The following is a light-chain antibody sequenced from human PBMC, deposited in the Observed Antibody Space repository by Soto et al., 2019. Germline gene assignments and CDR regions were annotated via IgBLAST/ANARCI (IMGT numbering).Light chain of an antibody. CDR1: QSISSY. CDR2: AAS. CDR3: QQSYNTPWT. V-gene: IGKV1-39*01. J-gene: IGKJ1*01. Sequence: DIQMTQSPSSLSASVGDSVTITCRASQSISSYLNWYQQKPWKAPKLLIYAASSLQSGVPSRFSGSGSGTDFTLTISSLQPEDFATYYCQQSYNTPWTFGQGTKVEIK.